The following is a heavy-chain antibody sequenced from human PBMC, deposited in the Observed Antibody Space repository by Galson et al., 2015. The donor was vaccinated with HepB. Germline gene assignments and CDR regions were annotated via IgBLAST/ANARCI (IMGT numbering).Heavy chain of an antibody. CDR1: GYTFTSYY. V-gene: IGHV1-46*01. J-gene: IGHJ4*02. CDR3: ARGREQQLPYY. Sequence: SVKVSCKASGYTFTSYYMHWVRQAPRHGLEWMGIINPSGGSTSYAQKFQGRVTVTRDTSTSTAYMELSSLRSEDTAVYYCARGREQQLPYYWGQGTLVTVSS. D-gene: IGHD6-13*01. CDR2: INPSGGST.